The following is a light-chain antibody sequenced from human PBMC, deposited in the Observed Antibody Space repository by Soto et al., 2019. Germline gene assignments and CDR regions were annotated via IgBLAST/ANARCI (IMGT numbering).Light chain of an antibody. CDR2: EVS. CDR3: SSYTSSGTHWV. CDR1: SSDIGTYNY. V-gene: IGLV2-14*01. Sequence: ALTQPASVSGSPGQSITISCTGSSSDIGTYNYLSWYQQHPGKAPKLMIYEVSDRPSGISNRFSGSKSGNTASLTISGLQAEDEADYYCSSYTSSGTHWVFGGGTKLTVL. J-gene: IGLJ3*02.